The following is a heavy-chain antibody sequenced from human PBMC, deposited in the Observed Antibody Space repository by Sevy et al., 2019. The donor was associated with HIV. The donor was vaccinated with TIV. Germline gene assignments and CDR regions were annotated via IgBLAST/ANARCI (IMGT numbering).Heavy chain of an antibody. Sequence: SETLSLTCAVYGGSFSGYYWSWIRQPPGKGLEWIGEINHSGSTNYNPSLKSRVTISVDTSKNQFSLKLSSVTAADTAVYYCASGRQKQWLVRWGPGTLVTVSS. CDR3: ASGRQKQWLVR. V-gene: IGHV4-34*01. D-gene: IGHD6-19*01. CDR1: GGSFSGYY. J-gene: IGHJ4*02. CDR2: INHSGST.